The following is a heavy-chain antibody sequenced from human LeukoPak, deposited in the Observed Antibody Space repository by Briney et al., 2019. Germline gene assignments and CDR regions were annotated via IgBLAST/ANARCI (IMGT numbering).Heavy chain of an antibody. J-gene: IGHJ4*02. D-gene: IGHD3-16*01. V-gene: IGHV1-46*01. CDR2: INPSGGST. CDR3: ARADSGGWDY. Sequence: ASVKVSCKASGYTFTGYYMHWVQQAPGQGLEWMGIINPSGGSTSYAQKFQGRVTMTRDMSTSTVYMELSSLRSEDTAVYYCARADSGGWDYWGQGTLVTVSS. CDR1: GYTFTGYY.